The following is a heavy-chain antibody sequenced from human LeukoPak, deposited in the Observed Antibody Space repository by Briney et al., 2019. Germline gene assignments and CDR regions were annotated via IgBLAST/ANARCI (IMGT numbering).Heavy chain of an antibody. V-gene: IGHV4-38-2*02. CDR3: ARGLGVNWFDP. CDR1: GGSISSYY. D-gene: IGHD5-12*01. CDR2: IYHSGST. Sequence: SETLSLTCTVSGGSISSYYWSWIRQPPGKGLEWIGSIYHSGSTYYNPSLKSRVTISVDTSKNQFSLKLSSVTAADTAVYYCARGLGVNWFDPWGQGTLVTVSS. J-gene: IGHJ5*02.